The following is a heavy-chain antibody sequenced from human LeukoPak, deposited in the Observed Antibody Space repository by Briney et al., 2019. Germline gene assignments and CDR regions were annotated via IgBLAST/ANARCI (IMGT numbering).Heavy chain of an antibody. J-gene: IGHJ5*02. Sequence: ASVKVSCKVSGYTLTELFMHWVRQAPGKGLEWMGGFDPEDGETIYAQKFQGRVTMTEDTSTDTAYMELSSLRSEDTAVYYCATANYYDSSGYYYEWFDPWGQGTLVTVSS. CDR2: FDPEDGET. D-gene: IGHD3-22*01. CDR3: ATANYYDSSGYYYEWFDP. V-gene: IGHV1-24*01. CDR1: GYTLTELF.